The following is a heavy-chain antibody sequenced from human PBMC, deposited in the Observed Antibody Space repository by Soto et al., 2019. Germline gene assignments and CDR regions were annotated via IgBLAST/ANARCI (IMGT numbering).Heavy chain of an antibody. V-gene: IGHV4-30-4*01. D-gene: IGHD2-2*01. J-gene: IGHJ6*02. Sequence: SETLSLTCTVSGGSISSGGYYCSWIRQAPGQGLQWIGYIYYSVITYYNPSLKSRVTISVDTSKNQFSLKLSSVTAEDTAVYYCVRAVVQAATYSYYYGIEVGGQGNTV. CDR1: GGSISSGGYY. CDR2: IYYSVIT. CDR3: VRAVVQAATYSYYYGIEV.